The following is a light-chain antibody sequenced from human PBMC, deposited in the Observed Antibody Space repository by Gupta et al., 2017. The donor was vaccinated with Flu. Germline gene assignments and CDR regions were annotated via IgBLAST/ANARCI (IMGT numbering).Light chain of an antibody. V-gene: IGLV2-14*03. Sequence: QSALPQPASVSASPGQSITISCTGTSSYLGSYNYVSWYQQHPGTAPKLMMCDVTTRPSGVSNRFSGSKSGNTASLTIXGXQAEDEXDYYCSLCKNSHTRGVLGGGTKLTVL. CDR2: DVT. CDR1: SSYLGSYNY. CDR3: SLCKNSHTRGV. J-gene: IGLJ2*01.